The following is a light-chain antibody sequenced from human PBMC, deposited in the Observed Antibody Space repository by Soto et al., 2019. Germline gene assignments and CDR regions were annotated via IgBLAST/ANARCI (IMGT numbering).Light chain of an antibody. Sequence: EIMITQSPSTLSVSPGERATLSCRASQSVSSNLAWYQQKPGQAPRLLIYGASTRAAGIPARFSGSGSGTEFTLTISSLQPDDFATYYCQHYNSYSEAFGQGTKVDI. CDR1: QSVSSN. CDR2: GAS. V-gene: IGKV3-15*01. CDR3: QHYNSYSEA. J-gene: IGKJ1*01.